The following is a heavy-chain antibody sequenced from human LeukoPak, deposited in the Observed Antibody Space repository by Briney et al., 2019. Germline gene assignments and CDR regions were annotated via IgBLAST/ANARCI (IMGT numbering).Heavy chain of an antibody. CDR2: ISYDGSNK. V-gene: IGHV3-30*18. Sequence: GSLRHSCAASGFTFNNYGMHWVRQAPGKGLEWVAVISYDGSNKYYADSLKDRFTISRDNSKNTLYLQMNSLRAEDTAVYYCAKRHNGSHYLFDYWGQGTLVTVSS. CDR3: AKRHNGSHYLFDY. CDR1: GFTFNNYG. J-gene: IGHJ4*02. D-gene: IGHD1-26*01.